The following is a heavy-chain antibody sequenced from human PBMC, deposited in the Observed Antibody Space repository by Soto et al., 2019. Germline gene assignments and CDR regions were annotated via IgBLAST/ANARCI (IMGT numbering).Heavy chain of an antibody. CDR3: ARAGAALVRGSIGGFDY. D-gene: IGHD3-10*01. Sequence: QVHLQQWGAGLLKPSETLSLTCAVNGGAFNGYYWTWIRQPPGKGLEWIGEINHRGSVDYNPSLNSRVTISVDTSKKQFSLTLTAVTAADTAVYYCARAGAALVRGSIGGFDYWGQGTLVTVSS. V-gene: IGHV4-34*01. CDR2: INHRGSV. J-gene: IGHJ4*02. CDR1: GGAFNGYY.